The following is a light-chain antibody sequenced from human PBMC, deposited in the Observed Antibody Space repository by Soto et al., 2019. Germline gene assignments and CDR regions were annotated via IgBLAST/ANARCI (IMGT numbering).Light chain of an antibody. V-gene: IGLV1-44*01. CDR2: SHN. CDR3: GAWDDRLNGYV. CDR1: SSNIGSNP. Sequence: QSVLTQPPSASGTPGQSVTISCSGISSNIGSNPVNWFQQLPGSAPKLLIYSHNQRPSGVPDRFSGSKSGTSASLAISGLKSEDESAYYCGAWDDRLNGYVFGTGTKLTVL. J-gene: IGLJ1*01.